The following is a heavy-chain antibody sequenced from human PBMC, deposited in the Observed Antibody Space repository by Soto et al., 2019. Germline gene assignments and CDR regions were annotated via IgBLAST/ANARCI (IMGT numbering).Heavy chain of an antibody. CDR2: IYYTGNT. D-gene: IGHD3-22*01. Sequence: SETLSLTCTVSGGSISSYYWSWIRQPPGKRLEWLGYIYYTGNTNYNPSLKSRITMSVDTSKNQFSLKLTSVTAADTAVYYCAKEGAYYDGSGFAPWGKGTLVTVPS. V-gene: IGHV4-59*01. J-gene: IGHJ5*02. CDR1: GGSISSYY. CDR3: AKEGAYYDGSGFAP.